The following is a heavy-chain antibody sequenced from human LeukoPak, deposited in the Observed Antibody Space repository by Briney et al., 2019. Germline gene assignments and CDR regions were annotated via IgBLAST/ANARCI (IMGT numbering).Heavy chain of an antibody. V-gene: IGHV3-74*01. Sequence: GGSLRLSCAASGFTFSSYWMHWVRQAPGKGLVWVSRINSDGSSTSYADSVKGRFTISRDNSKNTLYLQMNSLRAEDTAVYYCAKIKYYDSSGYQTPHFDYWGQGTLVTVSS. J-gene: IGHJ4*02. CDR2: INSDGSST. CDR1: GFTFSSYW. CDR3: AKIKYYDSSGYQTPHFDY. D-gene: IGHD3-22*01.